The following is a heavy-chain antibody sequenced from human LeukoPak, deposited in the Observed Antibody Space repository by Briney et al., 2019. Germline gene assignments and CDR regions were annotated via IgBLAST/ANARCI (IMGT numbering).Heavy chain of an antibody. Sequence: PSETLSLTCTVSGGSISSGSYYWGWIRQPPGKGLEWIGNIYYGGSTYYNPSLKSRVTISLDTSRNQFSLKLSSVTAADTAVYYCARSGAAFGTPLGYWGQGTLVTVSS. J-gene: IGHJ4*02. CDR3: ARSGAAFGTPLGY. V-gene: IGHV4-39*07. CDR1: GGSISSGSYY. CDR2: IYYGGST. D-gene: IGHD3-3*01.